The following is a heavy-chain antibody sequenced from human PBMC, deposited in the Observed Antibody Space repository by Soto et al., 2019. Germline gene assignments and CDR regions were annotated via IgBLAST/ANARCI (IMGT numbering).Heavy chain of an antibody. CDR1: GFTFSSYA. D-gene: IGHD3-22*01. CDR2: ISYDGSNK. V-gene: IGHV3-30-3*01. Sequence: GGSLRLSCAASGFTFSSYAMHWVRQAPGKGLEWVAVISYDGSNKYYADSVKGRFTISRDNSKNTLYLQMNSLRAEDTAVYYCARDTGFYYDSSGYDYWGQGTQVTVSS. J-gene: IGHJ4*02. CDR3: ARDTGFYYDSSGYDY.